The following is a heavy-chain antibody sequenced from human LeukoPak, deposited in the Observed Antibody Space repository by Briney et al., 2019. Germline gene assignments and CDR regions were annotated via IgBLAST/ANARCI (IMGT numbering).Heavy chain of an antibody. D-gene: IGHD2-2*01. CDR3: ARPRGGYCSSTSCYYYYGMDV. CDR1: GFTFDDYG. J-gene: IGHJ6*02. V-gene: IGHV3-20*04. CDR2: INWNGDST. Sequence: PGGSLRLACAASGFTFDDYGMSWVRQAPGKGLEWVSGINWNGDSTGYADSVKGRFTISRDNARSSLYLQMNSLRAEDTAFYYCARPRGGYCSSTSCYYYYGMDVWGQGTTVTVSS.